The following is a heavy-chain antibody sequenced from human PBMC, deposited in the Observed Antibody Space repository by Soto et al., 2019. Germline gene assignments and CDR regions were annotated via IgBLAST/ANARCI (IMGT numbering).Heavy chain of an antibody. CDR3: AALSTGLYGDTIFGVVIKGDFQH. D-gene: IGHD3-3*01. V-gene: IGHV5-51*01. CDR1: GYSFTSYW. Sequence: GESLKISCKGSGYSFTSYWIGWVRQMPGKGLEWMGIIYPGDSDTRYSPSFQGQVTISADKSISTAYLQWSSLKASDTAMYYCAALSTGLYGDTIFGVVIKGDFQHWGQGTLVTVSS. CDR2: IYPGDSDT. J-gene: IGHJ1*01.